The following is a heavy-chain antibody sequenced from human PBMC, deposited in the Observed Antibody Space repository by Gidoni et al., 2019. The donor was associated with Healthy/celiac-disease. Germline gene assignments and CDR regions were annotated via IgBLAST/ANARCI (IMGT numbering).Heavy chain of an antibody. CDR1: GFTFSGSS. D-gene: IGHD2-15*01. V-gene: IGHV3-73*02. J-gene: IGHJ4*02. Sequence: EVQLVESGGGLVQPGGSLKLSCAASGFTFSGSSMHWVRQASGKGLGWVGRIRSKANSYATAYAASVKGRFTISRDDSKNTAYLQMNSLKTEDTAVYYCTRHGGLKWYYFDYWGQGTLVTVSS. CDR3: TRHGGLKWYYFDY. CDR2: IRSKANSYAT.